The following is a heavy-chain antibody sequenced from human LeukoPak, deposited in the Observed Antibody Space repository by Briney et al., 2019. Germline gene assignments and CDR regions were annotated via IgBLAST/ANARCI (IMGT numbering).Heavy chain of an antibody. V-gene: IGHV3-30*18. CDR3: AKPARVVVPAAMNLFDY. CDR2: ISYDGSNK. CDR1: GFTFSSYG. J-gene: IGHJ4*02. Sequence: RRSLRLSCAASGFTFSSYGMHWVRQAPGKGLEWVAVISYDGSNKYYADSVKGRFTISRDNSKNTLYLQMNSLRAEDTAVYYCAKPARVVVPAAMNLFDYWGQGTLVTVSS. D-gene: IGHD2-2*01.